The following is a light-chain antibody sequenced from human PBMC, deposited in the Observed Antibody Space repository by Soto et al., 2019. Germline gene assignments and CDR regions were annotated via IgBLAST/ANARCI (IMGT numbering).Light chain of an antibody. Sequence: EIVMTQSPATLSVSPGERATLSCRASQSVSSNLAWYQQKPDQAPRLLIYGASNRATGIPDRFSGSGSGTDFTLTISRLEPEDFAVYYCQQYGSSLFTFGQGTKLEIK. CDR2: GAS. V-gene: IGKV3-20*01. CDR1: QSVSSN. J-gene: IGKJ2*01. CDR3: QQYGSSLFT.